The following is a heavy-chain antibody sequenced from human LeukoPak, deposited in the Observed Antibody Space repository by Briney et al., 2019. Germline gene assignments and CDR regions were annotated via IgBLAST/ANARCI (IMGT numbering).Heavy chain of an antibody. CDR1: GFKFNIFA. CDR2: ISGYGDTT. D-gene: IGHD3-3*02. CDR3: AKDRGPFVAIDNNWFDP. Sequence: PGGSLRLSCAASGFKFNIFAMSWGRQAPGKGLELVSTISGYGDTTYYADSVKGRFTLSRDNSKGTLDLQMFSLRAEDTAVYYCAKDRGPFVAIDNNWFDPWGQGTLVTVSS. V-gene: IGHV3-23*01. J-gene: IGHJ5*02.